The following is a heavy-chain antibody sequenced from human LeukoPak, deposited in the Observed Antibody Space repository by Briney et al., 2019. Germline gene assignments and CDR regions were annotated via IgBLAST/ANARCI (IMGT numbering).Heavy chain of an antibody. CDR3: ARDRELVY. V-gene: IGHV3-7*05. J-gene: IGHJ4*02. CDR2: IKPDGSEK. D-gene: IGHD1-26*01. CDR1: GFTFSSFW. Sequence: GGSLRLSCAASGFTFSSFWMSWVRQTPGKGLEWVANIKPDGSEKEYVDYLKGRFTISRDNAENSLYLQVNSLRAEDTAVYYCARDRELVYWGQGTLVTVSS.